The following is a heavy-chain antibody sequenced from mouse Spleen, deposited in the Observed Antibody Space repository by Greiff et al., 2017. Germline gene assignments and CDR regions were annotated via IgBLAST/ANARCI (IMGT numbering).Heavy chain of an antibody. J-gene: IGHJ4*01. CDR2: INPNNGGT. V-gene: IGHV1-26*01. D-gene: IGHD2-3*01. Sequence: EVQLQQSGPELVKPGASVKISCKASGYTFTDYYMNWVKQSHGKSLEWIGDINPNNGGTSYNQKFKGKATLTVDKSSSTAYMELRSLTSEDSAVYYCARWGNDEGAMDYWGQGTSVTVSS. CDR1: GYTFTDYY. CDR3: ARWGNDEGAMDY.